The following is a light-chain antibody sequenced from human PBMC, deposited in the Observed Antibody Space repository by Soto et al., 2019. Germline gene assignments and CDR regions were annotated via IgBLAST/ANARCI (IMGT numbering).Light chain of an antibody. CDR1: QSVSSY. CDR2: DAS. J-gene: IGKJ5*01. CDR3: QQRSNWPPEIT. V-gene: IGKV3-11*01. Sequence: EIVLTQSPATLSLSPGERATLSCRASQSVSSYLAWYQQKPGQAPRLLIYDASNRATGIPARFSGSGSGTDFTLTISSREPEEFAVYYCQQRSNWPPEITFGQGTRLEMK.